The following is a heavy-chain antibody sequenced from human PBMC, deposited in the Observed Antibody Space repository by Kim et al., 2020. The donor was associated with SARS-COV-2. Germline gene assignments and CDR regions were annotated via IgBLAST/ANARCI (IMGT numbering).Heavy chain of an antibody. CDR3: ARGPFTIFGVVIYWGY. J-gene: IGHJ4*02. D-gene: IGHD3-3*01. Sequence: GGSLRLSCAASGFTFSSYWISWVRQAPGKGLEWVANIKQDGSEKYYVDSVKGRFTISRDNAKNSLYLQMNSLIAEDTAVYYCARGPFTIFGVVIYWGYWGQGTLVTVSS. CDR2: IKQDGSEK. V-gene: IGHV3-7*01. CDR1: GFTFSSYW.